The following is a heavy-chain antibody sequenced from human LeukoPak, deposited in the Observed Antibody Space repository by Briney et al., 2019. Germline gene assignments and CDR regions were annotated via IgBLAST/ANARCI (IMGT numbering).Heavy chain of an antibody. CDR3: AKTYYYDNSGLGHLDY. CDR1: GFTFSNSA. CDR2: ISGSGGSP. Sequence: PGGSLRLSCEASGFTFSNSAMNWGRQAPGGGLEWGSVISGSGGSPSYADSVKGRFTIPRDNSKHTLYLQMNSLRAEDTAVYYCAKTYYYDNSGLGHLDYWGLGTLVTVSS. J-gene: IGHJ4*02. D-gene: IGHD3-22*01. V-gene: IGHV3-23*01.